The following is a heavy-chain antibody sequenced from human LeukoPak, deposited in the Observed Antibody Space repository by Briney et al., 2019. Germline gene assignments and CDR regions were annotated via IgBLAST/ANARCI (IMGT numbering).Heavy chain of an antibody. CDR2: IRSKASNYAT. CDR3: ARESLGGSWFDY. Sequence: PGGSLRLSCAASGFTFSGSAMHWVRQASGKGLEWVGRIRSKASNYATAYAASVKGRFTISRDDSKNTAYLQMNSLKNEDTAVYYCARESLGGSWFDYWGQGTLVTVSS. J-gene: IGHJ4*02. V-gene: IGHV3-73*01. CDR1: GFTFSGSA. D-gene: IGHD6-13*01.